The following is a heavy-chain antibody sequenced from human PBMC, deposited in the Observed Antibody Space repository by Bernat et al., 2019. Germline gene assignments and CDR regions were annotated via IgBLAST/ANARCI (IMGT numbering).Heavy chain of an antibody. CDR3: AREDSSGFVSVGY. D-gene: IGHD3-22*01. J-gene: IGHJ4*02. Sequence: QVQLVESGGGVVQPGRSLRLSCAASGFTFSSNGMQWVRQAPGKGLEWVAVIWYDGSNKYYADSVKGRFTISRDNSKNTLYLQMNSLRAEDTAVYYCAREDSSGFVSVGYWGQGTLVTVSS. CDR1: GFTFSSNG. CDR2: IWYDGSNK. V-gene: IGHV3-33*01.